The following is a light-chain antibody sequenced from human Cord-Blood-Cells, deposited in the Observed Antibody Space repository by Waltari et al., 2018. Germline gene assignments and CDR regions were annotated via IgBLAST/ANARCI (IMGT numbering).Light chain of an antibody. V-gene: IGKV4-1*01. Sequence: DIVMTQSPDSLAGSLGERATITCKSRQSVLYSSNNKNYLAWYQQKPGQPPKLLIYWASTRESGVPDRFSGSGSGTDFTLTISSLQAEDVAVYYCQQYYSTPWTFGQGTKVEIK. CDR3: QQYYSTPWT. J-gene: IGKJ1*01. CDR2: WAS. CDR1: QSVLYSSNNKNY.